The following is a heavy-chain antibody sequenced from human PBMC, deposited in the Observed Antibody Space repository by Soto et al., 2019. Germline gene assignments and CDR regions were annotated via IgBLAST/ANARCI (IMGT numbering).Heavy chain of an antibody. V-gene: IGHV3-23*01. D-gene: IGHD3-3*01. CDR2: ISGSGGST. Sequence: GGSLRLSCAASGFTFSSYAMSWVRQAPGKGLEWVSAISGSGGSTYYADSVKGRFTISRDNSKNTLYLQMNSLRAEDTAVYYCAKGPKSGVVTCYYYYCLDVWGQGTKVTVSS. CDR3: AKGPKSGVVTCYYYYCLDV. CDR1: GFTFSSYA. J-gene: IGHJ6*02.